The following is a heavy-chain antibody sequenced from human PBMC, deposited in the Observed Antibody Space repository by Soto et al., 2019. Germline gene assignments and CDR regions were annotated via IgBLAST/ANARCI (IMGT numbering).Heavy chain of an antibody. J-gene: IGHJ4*02. CDR2: ISGSGGST. Sequence: PGGSLRLSCAASGFTFSSYAMSWVRQAPGKGLEWVSAISGSGGSTYYADSVKGRFTISRDNSKNTLYLQMNSLRAEDTAVYYCAKDKLLFPPVAGYFDYWGQGTLVTVSS. V-gene: IGHV3-23*01. CDR3: AKDKLLFPPVAGYFDY. D-gene: IGHD6-19*01. CDR1: GFTFSSYA.